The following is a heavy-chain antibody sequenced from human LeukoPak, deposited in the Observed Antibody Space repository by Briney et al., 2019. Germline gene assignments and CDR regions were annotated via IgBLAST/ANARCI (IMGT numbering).Heavy chain of an antibody. Sequence: ASVKVSCRASGYTFTSYGISWVRQAPGQGLEWVGWICAYNGNTNYAQKLQGRVTMTTDTSTSTAYMELRSLRSDDTAVYYCARGVGYCTNGVCPWYMDVWGKGTTVTVSS. J-gene: IGHJ6*03. CDR1: GYTFTSYG. D-gene: IGHD2-8*01. V-gene: IGHV1-18*01. CDR2: ICAYNGNT. CDR3: ARGVGYCTNGVCPWYMDV.